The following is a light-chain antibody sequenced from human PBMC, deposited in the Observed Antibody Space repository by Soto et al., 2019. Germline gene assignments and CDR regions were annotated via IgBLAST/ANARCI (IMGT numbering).Light chain of an antibody. Sequence: DIQMTQSPSSLSASVGDRVTITCQASKDISNYLNWYQQKPGKAPKLLIYDASNLETRFPARFSGSGSGTDFTFTISSLQPEDIATYYCQQYDNLPRTVGGGTKVDTK. V-gene: IGKV1-33*01. CDR3: QQYDNLPRT. CDR1: KDISNY. CDR2: DAS. J-gene: IGKJ4*01.